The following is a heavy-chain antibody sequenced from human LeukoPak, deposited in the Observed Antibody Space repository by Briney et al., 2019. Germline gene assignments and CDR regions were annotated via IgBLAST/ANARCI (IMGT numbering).Heavy chain of an antibody. V-gene: IGHV3-23*01. CDR1: GFTFNTYA. CDR3: ARHRSSWLIDY. D-gene: IGHD6-6*01. J-gene: IGHJ4*02. Sequence: GGSLRLSYAASGFTFNTYAMRWVRQAPWERLQWVSGISDSGGNTYYADSVRGRFTISRDNSKNTLYLQMNSLRAEDTAVYYCARHRSSWLIDYWGQGTLVTVSS. CDR2: ISDSGGNT.